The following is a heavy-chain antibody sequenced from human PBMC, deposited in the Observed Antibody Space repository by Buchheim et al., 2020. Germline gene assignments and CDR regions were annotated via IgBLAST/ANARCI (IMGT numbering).Heavy chain of an antibody. CDR3: ARAAGSYYDFWSGYDLHCDY. V-gene: IGHV3-21*01. Sequence: EVQLVESGGGLVKPGGSLRLSCAASGFTFSSYSMNWVRQAPGKGLEWVSSISSSSSYIYYADSVKGRFTISRDNAKNSLSLQMNSLRAEDTAVYYCARAAGSYYDFWSGYDLHCDYWGQGTL. CDR2: ISSSSSYI. D-gene: IGHD3-3*01. CDR1: GFTFSSYS. J-gene: IGHJ4*02.